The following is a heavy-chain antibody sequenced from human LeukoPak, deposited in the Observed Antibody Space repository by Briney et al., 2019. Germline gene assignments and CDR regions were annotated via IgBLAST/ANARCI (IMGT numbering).Heavy chain of an antibody. Sequence: GASLQISCKGSGSIFTSYWIGGVRQLPGKGREGMGIIYPGDSDTRYSPSFQGQVTISADKSISTAYLQWSSLKASDTAMYYCARPRAVAGTHAFDIWGQGTMVTVSS. J-gene: IGHJ3*02. CDR1: GSIFTSYW. CDR2: IYPGDSDT. V-gene: IGHV5-51*01. CDR3: ARPRAVAGTHAFDI. D-gene: IGHD6-19*01.